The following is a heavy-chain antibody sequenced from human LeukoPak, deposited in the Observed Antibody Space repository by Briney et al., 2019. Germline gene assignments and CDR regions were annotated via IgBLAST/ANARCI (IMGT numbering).Heavy chain of an antibody. CDR2: ISSSSSYI. Sequence: GGSLRLSCAASGFTFSSYSMNWVRQAPGKGLEWVSSISSSSSYIYYADSVKGRFTISRDNAKNSLYLQMNSLRAEDTAVYYCARSSSSYHHYNIGNWYFDLWGRGTLVTVSS. V-gene: IGHV3-21*01. CDR1: GFTFSSYS. J-gene: IGHJ2*01. D-gene: IGHD2-15*01. CDR3: ARSSSSYHHYNIGNWYFDL.